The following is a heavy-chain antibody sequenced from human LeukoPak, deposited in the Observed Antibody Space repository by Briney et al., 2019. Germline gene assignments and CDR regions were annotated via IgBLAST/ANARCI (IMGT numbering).Heavy chain of an antibody. V-gene: IGHV3-74*01. J-gene: IGHJ6*02. CDR1: GFTFSSHW. D-gene: IGHD3-10*01. Sequence: PGGSLRLSCAASGFTFSSHWMHWVRQAPGKGLVWVSRINSDGSSISYADSVKGRFTISRDNAKNTLYLQMNSLRAEDTAVYYCARDHSYYFGSQTSTLDVWGQGTAVTVSS. CDR3: ARDHSYYFGSQTSTLDV. CDR2: INSDGSSI.